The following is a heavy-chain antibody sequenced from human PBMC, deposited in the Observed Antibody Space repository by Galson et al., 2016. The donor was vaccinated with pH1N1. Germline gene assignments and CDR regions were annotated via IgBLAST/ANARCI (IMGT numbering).Heavy chain of an antibody. CDR2: ISGSSDAT. J-gene: IGHJ4*02. CDR3: ARERHLGTSTPDDFDY. V-gene: IGHV3-23*01. CDR1: GFTFSIYS. Sequence: SLRLSCAASGFTFSIYSMTWVRQAPGKGLEWVSIISGSSDATFYADSVRGRFTISRDNSKNTLYLQMNGLRGDDTAVYYCARERHLGTSTPDDFDYWGQGTLVTVSS.